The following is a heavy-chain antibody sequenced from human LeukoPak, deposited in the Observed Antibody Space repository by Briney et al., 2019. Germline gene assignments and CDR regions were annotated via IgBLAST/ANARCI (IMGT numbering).Heavy chain of an antibody. CDR1: GFTFGDHA. J-gene: IGHJ4*02. D-gene: IGHD3-10*01. V-gene: IGHV3-49*03. Sequence: GRSLRLSCAASGFTFGDHAMSWFRQAPGKGLEWVGFIRNKAYGGTAEYAASVKGRFTISRDDSKSIAYLQMNSLKTEDTAVYYCTRDGGSGTPPYWGQGTLVTVSS. CDR2: IRNKAYGGTA. CDR3: TRDGGSGTPPY.